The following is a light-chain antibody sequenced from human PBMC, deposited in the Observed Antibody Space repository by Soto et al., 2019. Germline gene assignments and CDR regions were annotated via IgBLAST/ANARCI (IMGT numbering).Light chain of an antibody. J-gene: IGLJ2*01. CDR3: CSYAGSYTHVV. CDR2: DVS. CDR1: SSDVGGYNY. Sequence: QSVLTQPRSVSGSPGQSVTISCTGTSSDVGGYNYVSWYQQHPGKAPNLMIYDVSKRPSGVPDRFSGSKSGNTASLTISGLQAEDEADYYCCSYAGSYTHVVFGGGTKLTVL. V-gene: IGLV2-11*01.